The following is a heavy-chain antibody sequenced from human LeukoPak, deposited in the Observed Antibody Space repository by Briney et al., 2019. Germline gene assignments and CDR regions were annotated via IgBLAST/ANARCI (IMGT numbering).Heavy chain of an antibody. CDR3: SRGRTYYYDTSDYVPYFFDY. V-gene: IGHV4-34*01. J-gene: IGHJ4*02. CDR1: DVSFSAYY. CDR2: INHSGNT. Sequence: PSETLSLTCAVYDVSFSAYYWSWIRQPPGKGLEWIGEINHSGNTNYNPSLKSRVTISGDTSKNQYSLKLPSATAADTAVYYCSRGRTYYYDTSDYVPYFFDYCGQGTLATVS. D-gene: IGHD3-22*01.